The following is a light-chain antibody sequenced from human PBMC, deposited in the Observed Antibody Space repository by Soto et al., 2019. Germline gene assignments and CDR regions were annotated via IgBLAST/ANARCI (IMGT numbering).Light chain of an antibody. CDR3: QQYGSSTWT. J-gene: IGKJ1*01. Sequence: EIVLTQSPGTLSLSPGERATLSCRASQSVSSSYLAWYQQKPGQAPRLLIYGASSRATGIPDRFSGSGSGTDFHLTISRLEPEDFAVYYCQQYGSSTWTFVQGTKVEIK. V-gene: IGKV3-20*01. CDR2: GAS. CDR1: QSVSSSY.